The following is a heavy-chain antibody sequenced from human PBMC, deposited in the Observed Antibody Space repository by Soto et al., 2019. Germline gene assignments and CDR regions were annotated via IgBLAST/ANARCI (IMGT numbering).Heavy chain of an antibody. D-gene: IGHD2-8*01. CDR3: ASNLGYCTNGVCYRAGFTHDY. CDR2: ISGSGGST. Sequence: GGSLRLSCAASGFTFSSYAMSWVRQAPGKGLEWVSAISGSGGSTYYADSVKGRFTISRDNSKNTLYLQMNSLRAEDTAVYYCASNLGYCTNGVCYRAGFTHDYWGQGTLVTVSS. V-gene: IGHV3-23*01. J-gene: IGHJ4*02. CDR1: GFTFSSYA.